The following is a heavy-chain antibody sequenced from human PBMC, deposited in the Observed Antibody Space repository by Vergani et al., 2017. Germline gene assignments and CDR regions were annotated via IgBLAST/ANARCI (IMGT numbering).Heavy chain of an antibody. CDR1: GFTFSSYS. D-gene: IGHD4-11*01. CDR3: ARATTVITAGGFDP. J-gene: IGHJ5*02. CDR2: ISSSSSYI. V-gene: IGHV3-21*01. Sequence: EVQLVESGGGLVKPGGSLRLSCAASGFTFSSYSMNWVRQAPGKGLEWVSSISSSSSYIYYADSVKGRFTISRDNAKNSLYLQMNSLRAEDAAVYYCARATTVITAGGFDPWGQGTLVTVSS.